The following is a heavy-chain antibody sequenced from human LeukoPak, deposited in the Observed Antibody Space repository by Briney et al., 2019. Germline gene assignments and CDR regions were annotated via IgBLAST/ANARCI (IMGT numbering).Heavy chain of an antibody. CDR3: ARDLEPGIMITFGGVMDGMDV. D-gene: IGHD3-16*01. CDR2: ISSSGSTI. CDR1: GFTFSSYA. J-gene: IGHJ6*02. V-gene: IGHV3-48*03. Sequence: PGGPLRLSCAASGFTFSSYAMSWVRQAPGKGLEWVSYISSSGSTIYYADSVKGRFTISRDNAKNSLYLQMNSLRAEDTAVYYCARDLEPGIMITFGGVMDGMDVWGQGTTVTVSS.